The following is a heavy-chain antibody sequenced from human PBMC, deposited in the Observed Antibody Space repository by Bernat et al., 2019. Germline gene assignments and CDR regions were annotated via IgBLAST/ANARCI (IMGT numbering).Heavy chain of an antibody. Sequence: QLQLQESGPGLVKPSETLSLTCTVSGGSISSYYWSWIRQPPGKGLEWIGYIYYSGSTNYNPSLKSRVTISVDTSKNQFSLKLSSVTAADTAVYYCARVRFEYSSSYDAFDIWGQGTMVTVSS. CDR2: IYYSGST. J-gene: IGHJ3*02. D-gene: IGHD6-6*01. CDR1: GGSISSYY. CDR3: ARVRFEYSSSYDAFDI. V-gene: IGHV4-59*01.